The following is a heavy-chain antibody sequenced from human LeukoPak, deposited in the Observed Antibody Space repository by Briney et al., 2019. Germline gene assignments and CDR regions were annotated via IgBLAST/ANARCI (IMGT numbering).Heavy chain of an antibody. J-gene: IGHJ4*02. CDR2: ISAYNGNT. CDR3: ARQVETVMALPDY. CDR1: GYTFTSYG. V-gene: IGHV1-18*01. D-gene: IGHD5-18*01. Sequence: GASVKVSCKSSGYTFTSYGLSWVRQAPGQGLEWMGWISAYNGNTNYAQKLQGRVTMTIDTSTTTAYLELRSLRSDDTAIYYCARQVETVMALPDYCGQGTLVIVSS.